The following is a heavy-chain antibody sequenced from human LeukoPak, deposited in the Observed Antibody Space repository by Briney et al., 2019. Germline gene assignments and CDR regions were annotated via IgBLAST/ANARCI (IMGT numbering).Heavy chain of an antibody. J-gene: IGHJ4*02. V-gene: IGHV3-11*04. CDR2: INSAGDNI. CDR3: AKAQAMMRSYLDY. CDR1: GFTFSDYF. D-gene: IGHD3-16*01. Sequence: PGGSLRLSCVASGFTFSDYFMSWIRQAPGKGLEWLSFINSAGDNIYYADSVKGRFTISRDNAKKTLYLEMNSLRMEDTAIYYCAKAQAMMRSYLDYWGQGTLVTVSS.